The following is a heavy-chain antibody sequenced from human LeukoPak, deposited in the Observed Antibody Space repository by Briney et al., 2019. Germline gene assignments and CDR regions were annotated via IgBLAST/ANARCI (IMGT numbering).Heavy chain of an antibody. D-gene: IGHD3-10*01. CDR3: AREISNYYGSGTDY. Sequence: PGGSLRLSCVASGFTFDDYGMSWVRQAPGKGLEWVSGINWNGGSTGYADSVKGRFTISRDNAKNSLYLQMNSLRAEDTALYYCAREISNYYGSGTDYWGQGTLVTVSS. CDR1: GFTFDDYG. CDR2: INWNGGST. V-gene: IGHV3-20*04. J-gene: IGHJ4*02.